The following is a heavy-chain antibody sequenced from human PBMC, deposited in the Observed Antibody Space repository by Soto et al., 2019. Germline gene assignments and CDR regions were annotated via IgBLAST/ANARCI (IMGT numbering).Heavy chain of an antibody. Sequence: AAVKVSCKTSGYTFTGYYMHWVRQAPGQGLEWMGGINPNSGGTNYAQKFQGRVTMTRDTSISTAYMELSRLRSDDTAVYYCARDSGGYCNHPYNWLEPWGQGTLVTVS. CDR3: ARDSGGYCNHPYNWLEP. J-gene: IGHJ5*02. CDR2: INPNSGGT. D-gene: IGHD5-18*01. V-gene: IGHV1-2*02. CDR1: GYTFTGYY.